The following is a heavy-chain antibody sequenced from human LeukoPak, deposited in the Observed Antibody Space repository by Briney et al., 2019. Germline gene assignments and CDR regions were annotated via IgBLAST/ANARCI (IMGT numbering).Heavy chain of an antibody. Sequence: GGSLRLSCAASGFSFRRYYMSWVRQAPGKGLQWVSVLFSGGDTYYADSVKDRFSISRDNSRETLFLQMNSLRADDTAVYYCARQGLDSGFDYWGHGTMVTVSS. CDR1: GFSFRRYY. V-gene: IGHV3-66*04. D-gene: IGHD5-18*01. CDR2: LFSGGDT. J-gene: IGHJ4*01. CDR3: ARQGLDSGFDY.